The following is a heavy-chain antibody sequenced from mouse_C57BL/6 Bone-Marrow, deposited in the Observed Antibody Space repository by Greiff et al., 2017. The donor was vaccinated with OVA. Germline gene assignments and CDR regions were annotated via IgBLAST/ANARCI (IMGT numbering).Heavy chain of an antibody. CDR2: IRSKSNNYAT. Sequence: EAGGGLVQPKGSLKLSCAASGFSFNTYAMNWVRQAPGKGLEWVARIRSKSNNYATYYADSVKDRFTISRDDSESMLYLQMNNLKTEDTAMYYCVRQYGSSYDYFDYWGQGTTLTVSS. V-gene: IGHV10-1*01. J-gene: IGHJ2*01. CDR1: GFSFNTYA. CDR3: VRQYGSSYDYFDY. D-gene: IGHD1-1*01.